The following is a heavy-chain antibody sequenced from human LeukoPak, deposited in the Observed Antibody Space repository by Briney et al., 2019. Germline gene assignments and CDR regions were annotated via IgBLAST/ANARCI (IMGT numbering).Heavy chain of an antibody. CDR3: VSFYETY. J-gene: IGHJ4*02. Sequence: GGSLRLSCAASGNYWMHWVRQAPGKGLVWVSHINSDGSWTNYADSVKGRFTISKDNAKNTVYLQMNSLRAEDTAVYYCVSFYETYWGRGTLVTVSS. V-gene: IGHV3-74*01. CDR1: GNYW. D-gene: IGHD2/OR15-2a*01. CDR2: INSDGSWT.